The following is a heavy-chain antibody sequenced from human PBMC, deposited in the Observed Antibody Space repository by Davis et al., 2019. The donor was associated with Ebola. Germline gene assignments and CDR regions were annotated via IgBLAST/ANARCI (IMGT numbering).Heavy chain of an antibody. V-gene: IGHV3-15*05. CDR1: GFSFTTAW. CDR2: IKSKISGGTI. CDR3: MSRELVSATDEAFDI. D-gene: IGHD1-26*01. Sequence: GGSLRLSCAASGFSFTTAWMSWVRQAPGKGLEWVGRIKSKISGGTINYAAPVKGRFTISRDDSENTLYLQMNSLQNEDTGMYYCMSRELVSATDEAFDIWGQGTVVTVSS. J-gene: IGHJ3*02.